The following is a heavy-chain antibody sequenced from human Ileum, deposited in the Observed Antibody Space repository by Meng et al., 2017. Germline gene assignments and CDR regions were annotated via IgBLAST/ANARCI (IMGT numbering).Heavy chain of an antibody. D-gene: IGHD3-22*01. CDR3: ARRSSGYQAGLNLNDY. Sequence: VQLVQCGAEVKKPGASVKVSCKASGYTFTSYGISWVRQAPGQGLEYMGWISGYNGNTNYVEKFQGRVTMTTDTSTRTAYMELRSLRPDDTAVYYCARRSSGYQAGLNLNDYWGQGTLVTVSS. CDR1: GYTFTSYG. J-gene: IGHJ4*02. CDR2: ISGYNGNT. V-gene: IGHV1-18*01.